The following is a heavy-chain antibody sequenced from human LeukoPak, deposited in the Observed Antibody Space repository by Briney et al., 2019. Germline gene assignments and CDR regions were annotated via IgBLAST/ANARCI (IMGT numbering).Heavy chain of an antibody. CDR1: GYSFTSYW. V-gene: IGHV5-51*01. CDR3: ARQFNDILTGYHDY. CDR2: IYPGVSDT. J-gene: IGHJ4*02. Sequence: GESLKISCKGSGYSFTSYWIGWVRQMPGKGLEWMGIIYPGVSDTRYSPSFQGQATISADKSISTAYLQWSSLKASDTAMYYCARQFNDILTGYHDYWGQGTLVTVSS. D-gene: IGHD3-9*01.